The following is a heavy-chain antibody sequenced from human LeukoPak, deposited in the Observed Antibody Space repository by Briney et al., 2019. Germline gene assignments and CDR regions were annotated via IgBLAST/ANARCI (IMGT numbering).Heavy chain of an antibody. D-gene: IGHD3-10*01. Sequence: GGSLRLSCAASGFTFSSYAMSWVRQAPGKGLEWVSAISGSGGSTYYADSVKGRYTISRDNSKNTLYLQMNSLRAEDTAVYYCASIYGSGSYYSVRGPHYFGYWGQGTLVTVSS. CDR2: ISGSGGST. CDR1: GFTFSSYA. CDR3: ASIYGSGSYYSVRGPHYFGY. J-gene: IGHJ4*02. V-gene: IGHV3-23*01.